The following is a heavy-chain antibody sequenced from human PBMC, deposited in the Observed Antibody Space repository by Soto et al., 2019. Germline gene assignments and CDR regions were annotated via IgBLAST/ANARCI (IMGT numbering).Heavy chain of an antibody. D-gene: IGHD5-12*01. CDR2: IIPSDGST. CDR3: ARGGPELATIGSFDY. CDR1: GYTFTNYY. Sequence: QVQVVQSEAEVKKPGASVKVSCKASGYTFTNYYMHWVRQAPGQGLEWVGRIIPSDGSTHYAQKFQGRVIMTRDTFTSTVYMDLNSLRSEDSAVYYCARGGPELATIGSFDYWGQGTLVTVSS. J-gene: IGHJ4*02. V-gene: IGHV1-46*01.